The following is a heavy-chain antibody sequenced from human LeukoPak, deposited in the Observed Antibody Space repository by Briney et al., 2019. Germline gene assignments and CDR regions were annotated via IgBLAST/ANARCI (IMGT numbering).Heavy chain of an antibody. Sequence: GGSLTLSCAASGFTVNSNYLIWVRQAPGKGLEGVSTLYNTGNTYYANSVKGRFSISRDNSKNTLFLQMNSLRAEDTAVYYCARLTADGRLYFVDWGPGTLVTVSS. V-gene: IGHV3-53*01. CDR1: GFTVNSNY. CDR2: LYNTGNT. CDR3: ARLTADGRLYFVD. D-gene: IGHD6-13*01. J-gene: IGHJ4*02.